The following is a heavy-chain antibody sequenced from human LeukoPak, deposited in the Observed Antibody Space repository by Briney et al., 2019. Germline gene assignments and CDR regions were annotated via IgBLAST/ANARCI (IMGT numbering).Heavy chain of an antibody. V-gene: IGHV1-46*01. CDR2: INPSGGST. CDR1: GYTFTSYY. Sequence: ASVKVSCKASGYTFTSYYMHWVRQAPGQGLEWMGIINPSGGSTSYAQKFQGRVTMTRDTSTSTVYMELSSLRSEDTAVNYCARDPTYYYDSSGHTWFDPWGQGTLVTISS. J-gene: IGHJ5*02. CDR3: ARDPTYYYDSSGHTWFDP. D-gene: IGHD3-22*01.